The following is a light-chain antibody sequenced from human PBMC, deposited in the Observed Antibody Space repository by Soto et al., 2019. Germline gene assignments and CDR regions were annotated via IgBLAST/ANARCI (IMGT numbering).Light chain of an antibody. V-gene: IGLV2-8*01. CDR2: EVS. CDR1: SSDVGDYKF. Sequence: QLVLTQPPSASGSPGQSVTISCTGTSSDVGDYKFVSWYQQHPGKAPKLMIYEVSRRPSGVPDRFSGSKSGNTASLTVSGLQAEDEADYYCSSYAGNNNVVFGGGTQLTVL. J-gene: IGLJ2*01. CDR3: SSYAGNNNVV.